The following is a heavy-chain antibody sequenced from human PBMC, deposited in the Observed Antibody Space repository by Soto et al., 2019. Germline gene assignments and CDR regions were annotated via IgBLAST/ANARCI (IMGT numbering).Heavy chain of an antibody. Sequence: GGSLRLSCTASGFTFGDYAMSWVRQAPGKGLEWVGFIRSKAYGGTTEYAASVKGRFTISRDDSKSIAYLQMNSLKTEDTAVYYCTRPRYNWNYGAFDIWGEGTMVTVSS. CDR2: IRSKAYGGTT. CDR1: GFTFGDYA. J-gene: IGHJ3*02. D-gene: IGHD1-7*01. V-gene: IGHV3-49*04. CDR3: TRPRYNWNYGAFDI.